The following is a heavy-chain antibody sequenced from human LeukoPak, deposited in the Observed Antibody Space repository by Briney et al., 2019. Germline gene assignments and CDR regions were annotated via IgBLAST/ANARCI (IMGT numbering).Heavy chain of an antibody. CDR1: GGSFSGYY. Sequence: PSETLSLTCAVYGGSFSGYYWSWIRQPPGKGLEWIGEINHSGSTNYNPSLKSRVTISVDTSKNQFSLKVSSVTAADTAIYFCARGTPMPERFLEWLPRSLYYFDYWGQGTLVTVSS. V-gene: IGHV4-34*01. CDR2: INHSGST. D-gene: IGHD3-3*01. CDR3: ARGTPMPERFLEWLPRSLYYFDY. J-gene: IGHJ4*02.